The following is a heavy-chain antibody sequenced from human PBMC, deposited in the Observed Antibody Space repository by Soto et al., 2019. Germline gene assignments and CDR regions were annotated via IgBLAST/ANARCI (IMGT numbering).Heavy chain of an antibody. CDR3: ARGDREDILVVVGARPGEYGIDI. Sequence: VPLVESGGGVVQPGGSLRLSCAASGFTFRNYAMHWVRQAPGKGLECLAVIAYDGSNAFYRDSVKGRLTISGDNSKNTLYLHMNSLRSEDTGVYYCARGDREDILVVVGARPGEYGIDIWGQGTTVTVSS. D-gene: IGHD2-15*01. CDR1: GFTFRNYA. V-gene: IGHV3-30-3*01. J-gene: IGHJ6*02. CDR2: IAYDGSNA.